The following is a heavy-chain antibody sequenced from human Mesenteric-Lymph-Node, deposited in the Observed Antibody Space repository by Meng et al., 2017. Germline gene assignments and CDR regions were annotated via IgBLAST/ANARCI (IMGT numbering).Heavy chain of an antibody. D-gene: IGHD1-14*01. CDR1: GTSVSNYY. J-gene: IGHJ5*02. CDR2: MYTSGPT. Sequence: SETLSLTCSVSGTSVSNYYWSWIRQADGKGLEWIGRMYTSGPTKYNPSLKSRVTMSVVMSKNQFSLKLRSVTAADTAIYYCARWYNSNLDPWGPGILVTVSS. V-gene: IGHV4-4*07. CDR3: ARWYNSNLDP.